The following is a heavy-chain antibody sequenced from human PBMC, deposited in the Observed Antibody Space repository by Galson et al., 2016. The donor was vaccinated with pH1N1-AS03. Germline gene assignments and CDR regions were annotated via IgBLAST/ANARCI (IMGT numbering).Heavy chain of an antibody. CDR2: INTDSGVT. Sequence: SVKVSCKASGYIFTGFYVHWVRQAPGQGLEWMGWINTDSGVTNYAQKFEAWVTMTRDTSVSTAYMELYGLKSDDTAVYYCARDPRGPCTSATCPTTYYFGMDVWGQGTT. CDR1: GYIFTGFY. V-gene: IGHV1-2*04. J-gene: IGHJ6*02. CDR3: ARDPRGPCTSATCPTTYYFGMDV. D-gene: IGHD2-2*01.